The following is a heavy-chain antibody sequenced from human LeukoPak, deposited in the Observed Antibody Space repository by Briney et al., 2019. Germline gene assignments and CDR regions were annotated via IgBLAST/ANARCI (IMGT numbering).Heavy chain of an antibody. J-gene: IGHJ1*01. Sequence: GGSLRLSCAASGFTFSSYAMSWVRQAPGKGLEWVSAISGSGGSTYYADSVKGRFTISRDNSKNTLYLQMNSLRAEDTAVYYCAKTWDPRYYDFWSGPVTYFQHWGQGTLVTVSS. CDR3: AKTWDPRYYDFWSGPVTYFQH. V-gene: IGHV3-23*01. CDR1: GFTFSSYA. D-gene: IGHD3-3*01. CDR2: ISGSGGST.